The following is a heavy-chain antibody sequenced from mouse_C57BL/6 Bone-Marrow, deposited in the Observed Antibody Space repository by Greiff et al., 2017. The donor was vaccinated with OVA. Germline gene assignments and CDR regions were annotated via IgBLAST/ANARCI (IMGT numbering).Heavy chain of an antibody. CDR2: IYPGDGDT. J-gene: IGHJ2*01. CDR3: ANYYGTKYYFDY. V-gene: IGHV1-82*01. CDR1: GYAFSSSW. D-gene: IGHD1-1*01. Sequence: VQLQQSGPELVKPGASVKISCKASGYAFSSSWMNWVKQRPGKGLEWIGRIYPGDGDTNYNGKFKGKATLTADKSSSTAYMQLSSLTSEDSAVYFCANYYGTKYYFDYLGQGTTLTVSS.